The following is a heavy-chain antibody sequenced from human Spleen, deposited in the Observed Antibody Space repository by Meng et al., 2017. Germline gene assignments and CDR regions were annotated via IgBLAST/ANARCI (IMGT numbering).Heavy chain of an antibody. J-gene: IGHJ4*02. CDR2: IWYDGTNK. V-gene: IGHV3-33*01. CDR3: AREGYSSNWYYFDY. CDR1: GFTFSSSN. Sequence: GGSLRLSCAASGFTFSSSNMHWVRQAPGKGLEWVAVIWYDGTNKYYADSVKGRFTISRDISKNTLYLQMNSLRAEDTAVYHCAREGYSSNWYYFDYWGQGTRVT. D-gene: IGHD6-13*01.